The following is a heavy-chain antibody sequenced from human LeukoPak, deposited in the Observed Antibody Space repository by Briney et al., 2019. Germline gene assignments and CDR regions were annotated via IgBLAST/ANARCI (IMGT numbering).Heavy chain of an antibody. Sequence: SETLSLTCTVSGYSISSGYYWGWIRQPPGKGLEWIGSIYHSGSTYYNPSLKSRVTISVETSKNQFSLKLSSVTAADTPVYYCVSGSNPDWFDPWGQGTLVTVSS. CDR3: VSGSNPDWFDP. J-gene: IGHJ5*02. CDR2: IYHSGST. V-gene: IGHV4-38-2*02. CDR1: GYSISSGYY.